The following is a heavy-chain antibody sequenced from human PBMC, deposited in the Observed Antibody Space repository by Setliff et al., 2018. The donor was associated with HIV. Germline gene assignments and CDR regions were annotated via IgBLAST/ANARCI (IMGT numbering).Heavy chain of an antibody. D-gene: IGHD5-18*01. CDR2: IYYSGST. Sequence: ASETLSLTCTVSGGSISSSSYYWGWICQPPGKGLEWIGSIYYSGSTYYNPSLKSRVTISVDTSKNQFSLKLSSVTAADTAVYYCARPSTRGYSYAVYDYWGQGTLVTVSS. CDR3: ARPSTRGYSYAVYDY. J-gene: IGHJ4*02. V-gene: IGHV4-39*01. CDR1: GGSISSSSYY.